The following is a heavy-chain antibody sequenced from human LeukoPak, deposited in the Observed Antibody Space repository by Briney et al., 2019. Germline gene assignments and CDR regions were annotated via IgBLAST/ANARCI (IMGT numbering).Heavy chain of an antibody. V-gene: IGHV4-31*03. CDR2: IYYSGST. CDR1: GGSISSGGYY. J-gene: IGHJ4*02. Sequence: PSQTLSLTCTVSGGSISSGGYYWSWIRQHPGKGLEWIGYIYYSGSTFYNPSFKSRVTISVDTSKNQFSLNLNSVTAADTAVYYCARGSGSPHYFDSWGQGTLVTVSS. D-gene: IGHD2-15*01. CDR3: ARGSGSPHYFDS.